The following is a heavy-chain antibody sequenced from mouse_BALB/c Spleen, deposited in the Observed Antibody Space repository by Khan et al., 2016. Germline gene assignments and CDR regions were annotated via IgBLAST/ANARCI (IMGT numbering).Heavy chain of an antibody. CDR1: GYTFSSYW. D-gene: IGHD2-5*01. J-gene: IGHJ4*01. CDR2: ILPGSGTT. Sequence: QVQLQQSGAELMKPGASVKISCKATGYTFSSYWIAWVKQRPGPGLEWIGEILPGSGTTNYNEKFKGKATFTADTSSNTAYMQLSSLTSEDSAVYSCSRSYYINYDAMDYWGQGTSVTVSS. CDR3: SRSYYINYDAMDY. V-gene: IGHV1-9*01.